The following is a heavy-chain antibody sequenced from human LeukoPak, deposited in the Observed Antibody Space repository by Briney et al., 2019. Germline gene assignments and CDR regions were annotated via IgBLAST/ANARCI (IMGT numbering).Heavy chain of an antibody. D-gene: IGHD2/OR15-2a*01. CDR3: ARVFNALDY. CDR1: GLTFSSLW. V-gene: IGHV3-7*03. J-gene: IGHJ4*02. CDR2: IKQDGNEK. Sequence: GGSLRLSCVASGLTFSSLWMTWVRQAPGKGLEWVANIKQDGNEKFYVDSVKGRFTISRDNAKNSLYLQMNSLRAEDTAVYYCARVFNALDYWGQGTLVTVSS.